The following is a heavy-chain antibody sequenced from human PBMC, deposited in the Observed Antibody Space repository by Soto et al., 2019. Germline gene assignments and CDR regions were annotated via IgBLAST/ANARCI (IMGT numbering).Heavy chain of an antibody. D-gene: IGHD3-10*01. CDR2: INHSGST. CDR3: ATGYGSGSAENWFDP. V-gene: IGHV4-34*01. Sequence: PSETLSLTCAVYGGSFSGYYWSWIRQPPGKGLEWIGEINHSGSTNYNPSLKSRVTISVDTSKNQFSLKLSSVTAAGTAVYYCATGYGSGSAENWFDPWGQGTLVTVSS. CDR1: GGSFSGYY. J-gene: IGHJ5*02.